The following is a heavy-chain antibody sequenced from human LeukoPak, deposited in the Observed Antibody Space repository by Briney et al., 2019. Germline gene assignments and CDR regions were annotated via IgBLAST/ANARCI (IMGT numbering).Heavy chain of an antibody. CDR1: GGSISSYY. CDR3: AREGYYDSHNWFDP. V-gene: IGHV4-59*01. D-gene: IGHD3-22*01. Sequence: SETLSLTCTVSGGSISSYYWSWIRQPPGKGLEWIGYIYYSGSTNYNPSLKSRVTISVDTSKNQFSLKLSSVTAADTAVYYCAREGYYDSHNWFDPWGQGTLVTVSS. J-gene: IGHJ5*02. CDR2: IYYSGST.